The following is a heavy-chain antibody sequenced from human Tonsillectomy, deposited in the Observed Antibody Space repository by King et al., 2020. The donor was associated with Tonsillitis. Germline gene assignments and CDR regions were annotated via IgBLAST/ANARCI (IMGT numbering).Heavy chain of an antibody. V-gene: IGHV1-18*01. J-gene: IGHJ4*02. CDR1: GYTFTSYG. CDR2: ISVYNGNT. CDR3: ARHAWFGELFLHFDY. Sequence: VQLVESGAEVKKPGASVKVSCKTSGYTFTSYGIGWVRQAPGQGLEWMGWISVYNGNTNYAQKFQGRGTMTTDTSTSTAYMELRGLRSDDTAMYYCARHAWFGELFLHFDYWGQGTLVTVSS. D-gene: IGHD3-10*01.